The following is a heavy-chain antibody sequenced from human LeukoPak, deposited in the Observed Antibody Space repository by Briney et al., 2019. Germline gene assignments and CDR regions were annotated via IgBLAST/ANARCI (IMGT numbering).Heavy chain of an antibody. CDR1: GFTFSSYA. CDR3: ANQYSSSWYGPGYCYMDV. Sequence: GGSLRLSCAASGFTFSSYAMSWVRQAPGQELEWVSAISGSGGSTYYADSVKGRFTISRDNSKNTLYLQMNSLRAEDTAVYYCANQYSSSWYGPGYCYMDVWGKGTTVTVSS. J-gene: IGHJ6*03. V-gene: IGHV3-23*01. D-gene: IGHD6-13*01. CDR2: ISGSGGST.